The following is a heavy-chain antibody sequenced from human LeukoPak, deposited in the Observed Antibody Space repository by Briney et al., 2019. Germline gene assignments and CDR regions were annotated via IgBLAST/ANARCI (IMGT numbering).Heavy chain of an antibody. J-gene: IGHJ5*02. CDR1: SASIRNYY. CDR3: ATRTVVTASYYPQNWFDP. CDR2: IYNSGST. V-gene: IGHV4-59*03. D-gene: IGHD2-21*02. Sequence: PSETLSLTCTVSSASIRNYYWNWIRQPPGKGLEWIGHIYNSGSTKYNPSLQSRVTMSVDTSKNQFSLNLSSVTAMNSLRYQCATRTVVTASYYPQNWFDPWGQGSLVTVSS.